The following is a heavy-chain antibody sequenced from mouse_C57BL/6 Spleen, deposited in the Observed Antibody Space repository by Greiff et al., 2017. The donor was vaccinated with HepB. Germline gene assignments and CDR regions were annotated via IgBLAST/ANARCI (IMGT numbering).Heavy chain of an antibody. Sequence: VKLMESGAELVRPGASVTLSCKASGYTFTDYEMHWVKQTPVHGLEWIGAIDPETGGTAYNQKFKGKAILTADKSSSTAYMELRSLTSEDSAVYYCTTLFAYWGQGTLVTISA. CDR1: GYTFTDYE. J-gene: IGHJ3*01. CDR2: IDPETGGT. CDR3: TTLFAY. V-gene: IGHV1-15*01.